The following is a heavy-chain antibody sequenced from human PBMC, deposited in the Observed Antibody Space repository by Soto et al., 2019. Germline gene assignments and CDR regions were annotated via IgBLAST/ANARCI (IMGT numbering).Heavy chain of an antibody. CDR2: ISGSGGST. V-gene: IGHV3-23*01. CDR3: AKDSYSSSYYYYYYYMDV. J-gene: IGHJ6*03. D-gene: IGHD6-6*01. Sequence: GGSLRLSCAASGFTFSSYAMSWVRQAPGKGLEWVSAISGSGGSTYYADSVKGRFTISRDNSKNTLYLQMNSLRAEDTAVYYCAKDSYSSSYYYYYYYMDVWGKGTTVTVSS. CDR1: GFTFSSYA.